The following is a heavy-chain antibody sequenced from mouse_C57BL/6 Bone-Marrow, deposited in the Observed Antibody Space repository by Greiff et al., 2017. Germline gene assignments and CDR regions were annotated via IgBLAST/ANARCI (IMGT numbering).Heavy chain of an antibody. J-gene: IGHJ2*01. V-gene: IGHV1-54*01. Sequence: VQLQQSGAELVRPGTSVKVFCKASGYAFTNYLIEWVKQRPGQGLEWIGVINPGSGGTNYNEKFKGKATLTADKSSSTAYMQLSSLTSEDSAVYFCAKREIYYDYDEAYWGQGTTLTDSS. CDR2: INPGSGGT. CDR1: GYAFTNYL. D-gene: IGHD2-4*01. CDR3: AKREIYYDYDEAY.